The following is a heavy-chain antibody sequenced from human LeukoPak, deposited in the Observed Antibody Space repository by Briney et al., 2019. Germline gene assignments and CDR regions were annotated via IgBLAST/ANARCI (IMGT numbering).Heavy chain of an antibody. CDR3: ARSRRYGAGAFDI. CDR2: IYYSGST. V-gene: IGHV4-30-4*08. Sequence: SQTLSLTCTVSGGSISSGDYYWSWIRQPPGKGLEWIGYIYYSGSTYYNPSLKSRVTISVDTSKNQFSLKLSSVTAADTAVYYCARSRRYGAGAFDIWGQGTMVTVSS. D-gene: IGHD1-14*01. CDR1: GGSISSGDYY. J-gene: IGHJ3*02.